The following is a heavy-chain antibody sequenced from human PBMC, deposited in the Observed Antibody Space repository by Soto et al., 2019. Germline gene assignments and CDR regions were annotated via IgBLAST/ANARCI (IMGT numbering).Heavy chain of an antibody. Sequence: SDTLSLTCTVTGGPIGSSSYYWGWIRQPPGKGLEWIGSIYYSGSTYYNPSLKSRVTISVDTSKNQFSLKLSSVTAAYTAVYYCARDLWGYCGTDCYPLDVWGQGTTVT. V-gene: IGHV4-39*07. CDR3: ARDLWGYCGTDCYPLDV. CDR1: GGPIGSSSYY. CDR2: IYYSGST. D-gene: IGHD2-21*02. J-gene: IGHJ6*02.